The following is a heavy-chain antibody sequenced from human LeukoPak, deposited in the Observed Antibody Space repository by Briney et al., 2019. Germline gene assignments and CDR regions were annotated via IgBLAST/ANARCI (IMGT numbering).Heavy chain of an antibody. CDR3: ARSSDSGGYYDYFDY. CDR1: GYSFTSYF. Sequence: GESLKISCKASGYSFTSYFIGWVRQMPGKGLEGMAIIYPGDSDTRYSPSFQGQVTISADNSINTAYLQWSSLKASDTAIYYCARSSDSGGYYDYFDYWGQGTLVTVSS. D-gene: IGHD3-22*01. J-gene: IGHJ4*02. V-gene: IGHV5-51*01. CDR2: IYPGDSDT.